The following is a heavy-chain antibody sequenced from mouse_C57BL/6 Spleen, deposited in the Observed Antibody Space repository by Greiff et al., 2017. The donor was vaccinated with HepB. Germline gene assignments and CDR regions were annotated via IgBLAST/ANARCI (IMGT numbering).Heavy chain of an antibody. CDR1: GFSLTSYG. CDR3: AKNSPNFSFDY. V-gene: IGHV2-5*01. D-gene: IGHD4-1*01. J-gene: IGHJ2*01. Sequence: VMLVESGPGLVQPSQSLSITCTVSGFSLTSYGVHWVRQSPGKGLAWLGVIWRGGSTDYNAAFMSRLSITKYNSKSQVFFKMNSLQADDTAIYYCAKNSPNFSFDYWGQGTTLTVSS. CDR2: IWRGGST.